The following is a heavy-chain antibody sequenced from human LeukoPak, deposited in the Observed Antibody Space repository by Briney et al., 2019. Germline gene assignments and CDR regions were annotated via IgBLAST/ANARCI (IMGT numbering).Heavy chain of an antibody. CDR1: GGTFSSYA. J-gene: IGHJ3*02. Sequence: ASVKVSCKASGGTFSSYAISWVRQAPGQGLEWMGGIIPIFGTANYAQKFQGRVTITTDESTSTAYMELSSLRSEDTAVYYCARDRSPVQGPLTPDAFDIWGQGTMVTVSS. CDR2: IIPIFGTA. CDR3: ARDRSPVQGPLTPDAFDI. V-gene: IGHV1-69*05.